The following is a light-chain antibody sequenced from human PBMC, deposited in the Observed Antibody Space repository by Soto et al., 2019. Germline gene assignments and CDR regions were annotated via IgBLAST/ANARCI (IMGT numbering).Light chain of an antibody. CDR3: QQYYTTSYT. Sequence: DIVMTQSPDSLVVSLGERATINCKSSQSVLYSSNNKNYLAWYQQKPGQPPKLLIYWASTRESGVPDRFSGSGSGTDFTLPISSLQAEDVAVYYCQQYYTTSYTFGQGTKLEIK. CDR2: WAS. CDR1: QSVLYSSNNKNY. J-gene: IGKJ2*01. V-gene: IGKV4-1*01.